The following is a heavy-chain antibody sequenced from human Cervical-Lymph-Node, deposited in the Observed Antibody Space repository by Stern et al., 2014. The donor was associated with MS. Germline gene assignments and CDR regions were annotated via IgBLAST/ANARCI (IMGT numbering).Heavy chain of an antibody. CDR1: GGTFSSYA. CDR2: IIPIFGTA. D-gene: IGHD6-13*01. CDR3: ARAIAAAGTPDAFDI. Sequence: QVQLVESGAEVKKPGSSVKVSCKASGGTFSSYAISWVRQAPGQGLEWMGGIIPIFGTANYAQKFQGRVTITADESTSTAYMELSSLRTEDTAVYYCARAIAAAGTPDAFDIWGQGTIVTVSS. J-gene: IGHJ3*02. V-gene: IGHV1-69*01.